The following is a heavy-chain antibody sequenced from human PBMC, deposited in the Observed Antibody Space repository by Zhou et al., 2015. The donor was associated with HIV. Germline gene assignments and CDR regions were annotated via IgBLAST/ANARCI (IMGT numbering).Heavy chain of an antibody. CDR1: GYSFTSYA. J-gene: IGHJ4*02. Sequence: QVHLVQSGAEEKKPGASVKVSCKASGYSFTSYAMHWVRQAPGQRLEWMGWINAGKGNTKYSQKFQGRLTITSDTSATTAYMELSSLRSADTAVYYCARRGLSTMISDYWGPGTLVTVSS. CDR3: ARRGLSTMISDY. CDR2: INAGKGNT. D-gene: IGHD3-22*01. V-gene: IGHV1-3*05.